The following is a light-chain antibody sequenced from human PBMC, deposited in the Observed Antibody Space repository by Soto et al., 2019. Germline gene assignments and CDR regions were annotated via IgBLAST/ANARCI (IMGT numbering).Light chain of an antibody. CDR1: KLGDKY. V-gene: IGLV3-1*01. CDR2: QDS. CDR3: QAWAMGVV. J-gene: IGLJ2*01. Sequence: SYELTQPPSVSVSPGQTASITCSGDKLGDKYACWYQQKPGQSPVLVIYQDSKRPSGIPERFSGSNSGNTATLTISGTQAMDEADYYCQAWAMGVVFGGGTKLTVL.